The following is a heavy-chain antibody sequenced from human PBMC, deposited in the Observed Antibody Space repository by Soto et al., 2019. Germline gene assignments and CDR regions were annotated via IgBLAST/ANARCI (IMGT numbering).Heavy chain of an antibody. V-gene: IGHV3-23*01. CDR1: GFTFGTTD. D-gene: IGHD3-10*01. CDR3: VKNSGWFNT. J-gene: IGHJ5*02. Sequence: QLLQSGGGLVQPGGSLTLSCAASGFTFGTTDMSWVRQAPGEGLEWVSTIDGSGGITYYADSVKGRFTISRDNSRNTVYLQMNSLRGDYTALYYCVKNSGWFNTWGQGALVTVSS. CDR2: IDGSGGIT.